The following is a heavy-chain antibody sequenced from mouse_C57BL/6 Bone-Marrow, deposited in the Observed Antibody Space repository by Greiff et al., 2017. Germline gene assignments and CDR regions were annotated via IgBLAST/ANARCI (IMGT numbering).Heavy chain of an antibody. Sequence: LQQSGAELVRPGSSVKLSCKDSYFAFLASAMNWVKQRPGHGLEWIGSFTMYSDATEYSEKFKGKDTLTANTSSSTAYMELSSLTSEDSAVYYGARSYYYGSSYYAMDYWGQGTSVTVSS. CDR1: YFAFLASA. J-gene: IGHJ4*01. V-gene: IGHV1-49*01. D-gene: IGHD1-1*01. CDR2: FTMYSDAT. CDR3: ARSYYYGSSYYAMDY.